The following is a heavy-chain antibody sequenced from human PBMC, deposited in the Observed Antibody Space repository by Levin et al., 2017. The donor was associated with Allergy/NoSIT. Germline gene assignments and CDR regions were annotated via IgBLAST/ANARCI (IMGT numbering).Heavy chain of an antibody. Sequence: ASETLSLTCAIYGGSFSGYYWSWIRQAPGKGLEWIGEIHHSGGTNYNPSLKSRVTISTDTSKNQFSLKLSSVTAADTAVYFCARKGPRYYYGSATRHALDIWGQGTMVIVSS. V-gene: IGHV4-34*01. CDR3: ARKGPRYYYGSATRHALDI. D-gene: IGHD3-10*01. CDR1: GGSFSGYY. CDR2: IHHSGGT. J-gene: IGHJ3*02.